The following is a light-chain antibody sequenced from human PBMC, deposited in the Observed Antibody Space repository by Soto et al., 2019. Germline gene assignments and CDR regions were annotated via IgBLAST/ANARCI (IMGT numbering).Light chain of an antibody. CDR1: SGSVSTTYN. V-gene: IGLV8-61*01. Sequence: QTVVTQEPSFSVSPGGTVTLTCGLSSGSVSTTYNPSWYQQTPGQTPRTLIYNTNTRSSGVPDRFSGSILGNKAALTITGAQADDESDYYCVLYMGSGISVFGGGTKLTVL. J-gene: IGLJ3*02. CDR2: NTN. CDR3: VLYMGSGISV.